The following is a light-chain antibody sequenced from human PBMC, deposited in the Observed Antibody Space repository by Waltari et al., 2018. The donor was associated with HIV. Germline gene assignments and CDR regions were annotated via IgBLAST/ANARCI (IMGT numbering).Light chain of an antibody. CDR1: QSVSSY. Sequence: EIVLTQSPATLSLSPGERATLSCRASQSVSSYSAWYQQKPGQAPRLLIYDASNRATGTPARFSSSGSGTDFTLTISSLEPEDFAVYYCQQRSNGPPWYSFGQGTKLEIK. J-gene: IGKJ2*03. CDR2: DAS. V-gene: IGKV3-11*01. CDR3: QQRSNGPPWYS.